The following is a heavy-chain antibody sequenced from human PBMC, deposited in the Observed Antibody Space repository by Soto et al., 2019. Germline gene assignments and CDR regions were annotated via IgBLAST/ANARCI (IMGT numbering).Heavy chain of an antibody. CDR2: ISSSSSTI. D-gene: IGHD3-22*01. V-gene: IGHV3-48*02. Sequence: GGSLRLSCAASGFTFTTYAMGWVRQAPGKGLEWVLYISSSSSTIYYADSVKGRFTISRDNAKNSLYLQMNSLRDEDTAVYYCARPPKRYYDSSGYSEYFQHWGQGTLVTAPQ. CDR3: ARPPKRYYDSSGYSEYFQH. J-gene: IGHJ1*01. CDR1: GFTFTTYA.